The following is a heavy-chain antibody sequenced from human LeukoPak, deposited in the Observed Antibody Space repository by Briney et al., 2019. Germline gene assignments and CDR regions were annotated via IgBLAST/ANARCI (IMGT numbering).Heavy chain of an antibody. Sequence: SETLSLTCAVYGGSFSGYHWSWIRQPPGKGLEWIGEINRSGSTNYNPSLKSRVTISVDTSKNQFSLKLSSVTAADTAVYYCARQQWLVTRNWFDPWGQGILVTVSS. V-gene: IGHV4-34*01. CDR1: GGSFSGYH. CDR3: ARQQWLVTRNWFDP. J-gene: IGHJ5*02. D-gene: IGHD6-19*01. CDR2: INRSGST.